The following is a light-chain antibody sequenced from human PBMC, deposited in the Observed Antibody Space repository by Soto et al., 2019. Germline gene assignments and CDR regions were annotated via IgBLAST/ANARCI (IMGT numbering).Light chain of an antibody. CDR3: QQNNKWPPVT. V-gene: IGKV3-15*01. CDR1: QTISND. Sequence: EVVRTQSPATVSVSPGEGVTLSCRASQTISNDLAWYQQKPGQAPRLLIYGASTRATGVPDRFSGGGSGTEFTLTISSLQSEDFAFYYCQQNNKWPPVTFGGGTKVEIK. CDR2: GAS. J-gene: IGKJ4*01.